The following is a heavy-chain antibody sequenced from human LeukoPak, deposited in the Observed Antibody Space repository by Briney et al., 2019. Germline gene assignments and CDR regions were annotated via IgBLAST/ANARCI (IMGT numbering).Heavy chain of an antibody. CDR1: GFSVSSNY. V-gene: IGHV3-66*01. CDR2: IYSGGST. CDR3: AKVGDYGDYALDY. Sequence: GGSLRLSCAASGFSVSSNYMSWVRQAPGKGLEWVSIIYSGGSTYYADSVKGRFTISRDNSKNTLYLQMNSLRAEDTAVYYCAKVGDYGDYALDYWGQGTLVTVSS. D-gene: IGHD4-17*01. J-gene: IGHJ4*02.